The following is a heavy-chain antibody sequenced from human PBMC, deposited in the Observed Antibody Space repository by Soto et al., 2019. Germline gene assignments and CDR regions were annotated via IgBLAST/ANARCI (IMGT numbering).Heavy chain of an antibody. J-gene: IGHJ4*02. D-gene: IGHD3-22*01. CDR2: ISSSSSYI. V-gene: IGHV3-21*01. Sequence: GGSLRLSCAASGFTFSSYSMNWVRQAPGKGLEWVSSISSSSSYIYYADSVKGRFTISRDNAKNSLYLQMNSLRAEDTAVYYCASQYYDSSGYYHPFDYWGPGTLVTVSS. CDR1: GFTFSSYS. CDR3: ASQYYDSSGYYHPFDY.